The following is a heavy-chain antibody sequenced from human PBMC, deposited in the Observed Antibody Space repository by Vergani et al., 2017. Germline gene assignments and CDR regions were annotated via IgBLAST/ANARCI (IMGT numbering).Heavy chain of an antibody. J-gene: IGHJ4*02. CDR1: GFTFSSYS. D-gene: IGHD2-2*01. CDR3: ARSKVPAAAINY. CDR2: ISSSSSYI. Sequence: EVQLVESGGGLVKPGGSLRLSCAASGFTFSSYSMNWVRQAPGKGREWVSSISSSSSYIYYADSVKGRFTISRDNAKNSLYLKMNSLRAEYTAVYYCARSKVPAAAINYWGQGTLVTVSS. V-gene: IGHV3-21*01.